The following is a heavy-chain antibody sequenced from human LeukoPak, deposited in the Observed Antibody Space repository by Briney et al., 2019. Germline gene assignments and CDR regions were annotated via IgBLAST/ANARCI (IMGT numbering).Heavy chain of an antibody. CDR2: VYHSGIT. CDR1: GASIISSDW. CDR3: ARRRNCSGGSCPRRTPYFDY. J-gene: IGHJ4*02. Sequence: SETLSLTCAVSGASIISSDWWSWVRQPPGKGLEWIGEVYHSGITNYNPSLKSRVTISVDTSKNQFSLKLSSVTAADTAVYYCARRRNCSGGSCPRRTPYFDYWGQGTLVTVSS. D-gene: IGHD2-15*01. V-gene: IGHV4-4*02.